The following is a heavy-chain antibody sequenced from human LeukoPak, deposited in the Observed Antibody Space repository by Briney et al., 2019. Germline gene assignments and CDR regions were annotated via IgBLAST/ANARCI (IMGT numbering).Heavy chain of an antibody. D-gene: IGHD2-15*01. Sequence: SVKLSCKASGGTFSSYAISWVRQAPGQGLEWMGRIIPIFGIANYAQKFQGRVTITADKSTSTAYMELSSLRSEDTAVYYCAKDGYCSGGSCSLGWFDPWGQGTLVTVSS. V-gene: IGHV1-69*04. J-gene: IGHJ5*02. CDR3: AKDGYCSGGSCSLGWFDP. CDR1: GGTFSSYA. CDR2: IIPIFGIA.